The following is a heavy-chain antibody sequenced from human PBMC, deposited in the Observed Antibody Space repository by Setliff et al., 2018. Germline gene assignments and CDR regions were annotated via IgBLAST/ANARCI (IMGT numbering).Heavy chain of an antibody. CDR3: AKEYVVIQFVTNVHNHYGMDV. J-gene: IGHJ6*02. V-gene: IGHV4-39*07. Sequence: PSETLSLTCTVSGVSITNSDYYWGWIRQPPGKGLEWIGSSHYSGNNYYSLSLESRVTISVDTSKSQFSLNLRSVTAADTAVYYCAKEYVVIQFVTNVHNHYGMDVWGQGTTVTVSS. CDR1: GVSITNSDYY. D-gene: IGHD2-21*01. CDR2: SHYSGNN.